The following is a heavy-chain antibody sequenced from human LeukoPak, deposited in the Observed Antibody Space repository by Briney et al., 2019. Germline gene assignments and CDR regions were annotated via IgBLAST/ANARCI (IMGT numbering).Heavy chain of an antibody. D-gene: IGHD2-2*01. J-gene: IGHJ4*02. Sequence: PGGSLRLSCAASGFTFSSYSMSWVRQAPGKGLEWVSSISSSSSYIYYADSVKGRFTISRDNAKNSLYLQMNSLRAEDTAVYYCARGGEYVVVPAQSHWGQGTLVTVSS. V-gene: IGHV3-21*01. CDR1: GFTFSSYS. CDR2: ISSSSSYI. CDR3: ARGGEYVVVPAQSH.